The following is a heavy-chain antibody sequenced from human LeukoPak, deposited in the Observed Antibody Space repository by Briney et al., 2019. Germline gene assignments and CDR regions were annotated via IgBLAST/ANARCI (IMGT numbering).Heavy chain of an antibody. Sequence: GGSLRLSCAASGFTFRNYWMSWVRQVPGKGLEWVVNINEGGNEKNYVDSVKGRFTASRDNAQNSLYLQMNSLRVEDTAVYYCARHPNSNWDYWGQGTLVAVSS. CDR1: GFTFRNYW. CDR3: ARHPNSNWDY. V-gene: IGHV3-7*03. CDR2: INEGGNEK. J-gene: IGHJ4*02. D-gene: IGHD6-13*01.